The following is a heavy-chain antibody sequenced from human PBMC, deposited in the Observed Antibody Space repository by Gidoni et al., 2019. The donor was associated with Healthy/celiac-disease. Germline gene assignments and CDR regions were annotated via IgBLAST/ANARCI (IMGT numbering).Heavy chain of an antibody. V-gene: IGHV4-34*12. Sequence: QVQLQQWGAGLLKPSETLSLTCAVYGGSFSGYYWSWIRQPPGKGLAWIGEIIHSGSTNYNPSLKRRVTISVDSSKNQFSLKLSSVTAADTAVYYCARELDLTVVTGSAFDIWGQGTMVTVSS. CDR2: IIHSGST. J-gene: IGHJ3*02. CDR1: GGSFSGYY. CDR3: ARELDLTVVTGSAFDI. D-gene: IGHD2-15*01.